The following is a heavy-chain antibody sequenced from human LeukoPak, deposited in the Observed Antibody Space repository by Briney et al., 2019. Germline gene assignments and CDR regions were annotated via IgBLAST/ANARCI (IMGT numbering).Heavy chain of an antibody. J-gene: IGHJ4*02. Sequence: PGGSLRLSCAASGFTFSSYAMSWVRQAPGKGLEWVSAISGSGGSTYYADSVKGRFTISRDNSKNTLYLQMNSLRAEDTAVYYRAKASQWLVVHNYPPFDYWGQGTLVTVSS. D-gene: IGHD6-19*01. CDR3: AKASQWLVVHNYPPFDY. CDR2: ISGSGGST. V-gene: IGHV3-23*01. CDR1: GFTFSSYA.